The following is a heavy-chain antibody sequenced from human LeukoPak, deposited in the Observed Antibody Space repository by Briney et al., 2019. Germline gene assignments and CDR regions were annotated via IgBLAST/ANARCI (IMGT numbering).Heavy chain of an antibody. J-gene: IGHJ4*02. CDR1: GGSISSYY. V-gene: IGHV4-59*01. D-gene: IGHD3-10*01. CDR2: IYYSGST. Sequence: PSETLSLTCTVSGGSISSYYWSWIRQPPGKGLEWIGYIYYSGSTNYNPSLKSRVTISVDTSKNQSSLKLSSVTAADTAVYYCARNAILWFGELMGYFDYWGQGTLVTVSS. CDR3: ARNAILWFGELMGYFDY.